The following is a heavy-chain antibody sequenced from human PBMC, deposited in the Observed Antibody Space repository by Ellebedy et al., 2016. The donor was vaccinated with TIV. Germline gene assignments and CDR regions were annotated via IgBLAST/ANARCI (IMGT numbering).Heavy chain of an antibody. D-gene: IGHD5-12*01. J-gene: IGHJ4*02. V-gene: IGHV3-74*01. CDR1: GFTFSRYW. CDR3: ARDLSGDDLGIDF. CDR2: INSDGSSI. Sequence: PGGSLRLSCAASGFTFSRYWMHWVRQAPGKGLVWVSRINSDGSSISYVDSVKGRFTISRDNAKDTQYLQMTSLRVEDTAIYYCARDLSGDDLGIDFWGQGTLVTVSS.